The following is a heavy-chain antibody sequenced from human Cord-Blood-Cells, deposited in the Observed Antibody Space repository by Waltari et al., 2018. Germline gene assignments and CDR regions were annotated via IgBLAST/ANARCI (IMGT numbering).Heavy chain of an antibody. Sequence: QVQLVQSGAEVKKPGASVKVSCKASGYTFTGYYMHWVRQAPGQGVEWMGGIKPNSGGTNEAQRVQGRVTMTRDTSISTAYMELSRRRSDDTAVYYCAREDGSGTGGDYWGQGTLVTVSS. CDR3: AREDGSGTGGDY. CDR1: GYTFTGYY. J-gene: IGHJ4*02. V-gene: IGHV1-2*02. D-gene: IGHD3-10*01. CDR2: IKPNSGGT.